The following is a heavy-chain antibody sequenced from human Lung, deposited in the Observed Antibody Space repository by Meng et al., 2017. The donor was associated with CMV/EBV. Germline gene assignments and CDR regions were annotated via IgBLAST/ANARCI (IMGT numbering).Heavy chain of an antibody. CDR1: GFTFSTYD. CDR3: AKFPRHLYCSTTSCFFAY. V-gene: IGHV3-23*01. CDR2: ISGSGLTT. D-gene: IGHD2-2*01. Sequence: GESLKISCAASGFTFSTYDMSWVRQAPGKGLEWVSGISGSGLTTYYADSVKGRFTISRDDSTNTLYLQMNSLRAEDTALYYCAKFPRHLYCSTTSCFFAYWGQGTLVTVSS. J-gene: IGHJ4*03.